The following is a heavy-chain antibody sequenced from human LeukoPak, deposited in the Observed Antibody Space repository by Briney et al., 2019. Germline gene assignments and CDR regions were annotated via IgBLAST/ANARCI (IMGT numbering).Heavy chain of an antibody. J-gene: IGHJ4*02. D-gene: IGHD1-1*01. V-gene: IGHV4-4*02. CDR3: ARVNINNWHSCDY. CDR2: IYHSGSP. CDR1: GGSISSNNW. Sequence: KTSATLSLTCAVSGGSISSNNWWGWVRQPPGKGLEWIGEIYHSGSPNYNPSLKSRVTISVDKSRNHFSLNLSSVTAADTAVYYCARVNINNWHSCDYWGQGTLVTLSS.